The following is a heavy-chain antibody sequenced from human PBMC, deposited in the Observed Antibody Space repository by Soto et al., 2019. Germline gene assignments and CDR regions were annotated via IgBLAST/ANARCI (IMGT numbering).Heavy chain of an antibody. J-gene: IGHJ4*02. Sequence: EVQLLESGGGLVQPGGSLRLSCAASGFTFSSYAMSWVRQDPGKGLEWVSAISGSGGSTYYADTVKGRFTNSRDNSKNTLYLQMNSLRAEDTAVYYCAKGASRRAVAGYFDYWGQGTLVTVSS. V-gene: IGHV3-23*01. CDR2: ISGSGGST. CDR1: GFTFSSYA. CDR3: AKGASRRAVAGYFDY. D-gene: IGHD6-19*01.